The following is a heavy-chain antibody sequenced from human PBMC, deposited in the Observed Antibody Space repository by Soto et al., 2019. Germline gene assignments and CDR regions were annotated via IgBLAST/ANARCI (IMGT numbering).Heavy chain of an antibody. J-gene: IGHJ4*02. Sequence: SETLSLTCTVSGGSISSYYWSWIRQPPGKGLEWIGYIYYSGSTNYNPSLKSRVTISVDTSKNQFSLKLSSVTAADTAVYYCARVRGYRYYFDYWGQGTLVTVSS. CDR3: ARVRGYRYYFDY. CDR1: GGSISSYY. V-gene: IGHV4-59*01. CDR2: IYYSGST. D-gene: IGHD3-10*01.